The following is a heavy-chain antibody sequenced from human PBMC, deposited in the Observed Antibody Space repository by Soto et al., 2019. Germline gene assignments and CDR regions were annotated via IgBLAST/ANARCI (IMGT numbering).Heavy chain of an antibody. D-gene: IGHD3-3*02. CDR3: ASDDAFDNENGFDM. CDR2: IVSDGSAI. CDR1: GFPFSFYG. Sequence: GGSLRLSCAVSGFPFSFYGFHWVRQSPGKGLEWLGVIVSDGSAIYHADSLEGRFFISRDNSKDILYLQMNSLRVEDTAVYYCASDDAFDNENGFDMWGQGTMVTVS. J-gene: IGHJ3*02. V-gene: IGHV3-33*01.